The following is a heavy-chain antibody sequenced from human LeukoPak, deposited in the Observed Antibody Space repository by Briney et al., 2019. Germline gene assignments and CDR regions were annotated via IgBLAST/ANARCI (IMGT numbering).Heavy chain of an antibody. V-gene: IGHV4-30-4*01. J-gene: IGHJ3*02. CDR2: IYYSGST. CDR1: GGSISSGDYY. Sequence: SETLSLTCTVSGGSISSGDYYWSWIRQPPGKGLEWIGYIYYSGSTYYNPSLKSRVTISVDTSKNQFSLKLSSVTAADTAVYYCAREPGRYYESSGYYSKLNDAFDIWGQGTMVTVSS. D-gene: IGHD3-22*01. CDR3: AREPGRYYESSGYYSKLNDAFDI.